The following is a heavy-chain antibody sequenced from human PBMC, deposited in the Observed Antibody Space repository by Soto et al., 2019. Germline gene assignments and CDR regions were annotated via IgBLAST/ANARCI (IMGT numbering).Heavy chain of an antibody. CDR2: ISWNSANI. Sequence: EVQLVESGGGLLQPGGSLRLSCAASGFTFGDYAMHWVRQAPGKGLEWVSGISWNSANINYADSVKARFTISRDNAKNSLSLQMNSLREEDTALYYCVKDIRGRGSYYYYYGMDVWGQGTTVTVSS. J-gene: IGHJ6*02. V-gene: IGHV3-9*01. CDR1: GFTFGDYA. D-gene: IGHD3-16*01. CDR3: VKDIRGRGSYYYYYGMDV.